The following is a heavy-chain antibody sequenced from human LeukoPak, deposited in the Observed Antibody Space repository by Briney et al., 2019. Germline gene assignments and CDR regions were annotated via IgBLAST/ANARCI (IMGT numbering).Heavy chain of an antibody. CDR2: INWNGGST. CDR3: ARDSSGWSYYYYMDV. D-gene: IGHD6-19*01. J-gene: IGHJ6*03. Sequence: GGSLRLSCAASGFTFDDYGMSWVRQAPGKGLEWVSGINWNGGSTGYADSVKGRFTISRDNAKNSLYLQMNSLRAEDTAVYYCARDSSGWSYYYYMDVWGKGTTVTVSS. CDR1: GFTFDDYG. V-gene: IGHV3-20*04.